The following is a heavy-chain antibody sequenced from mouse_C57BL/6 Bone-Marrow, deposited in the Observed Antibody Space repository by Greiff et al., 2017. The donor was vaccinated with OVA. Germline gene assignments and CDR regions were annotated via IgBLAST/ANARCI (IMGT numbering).Heavy chain of an antibody. CDR1: GYTFTNYW. J-gene: IGHJ3*01. CDR3: ARYDGYYLAWFAY. CDR2: IYPGGGYT. V-gene: IGHV1-63*01. D-gene: IGHD2-3*01. Sequence: VKVVESGAELVRPGTSVKMSCKASGYTFTNYWIGWAKQRPGHGLEWIGDIYPGGGYTNYNEKFKGKATLTADKSSSTAYMQFSSLTSEDSAIYYCARYDGYYLAWFAYWGQGTLVTVSA.